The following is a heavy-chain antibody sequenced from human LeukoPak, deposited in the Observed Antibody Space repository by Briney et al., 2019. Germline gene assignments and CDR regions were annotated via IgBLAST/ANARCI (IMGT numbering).Heavy chain of an antibody. Sequence: GGSLRLSCAASGFTFSSYAMSWVRQAPGKGLEWVSGISGSGGSTYYADSVKGRFTIPRDNSKNTLYLQMNSLRAEDTAIYYCAKGFCRSSSCYTPFDYWGQGTLVTVSS. V-gene: IGHV3-23*01. CDR1: GFTFSSYA. J-gene: IGHJ4*02. D-gene: IGHD2-2*02. CDR3: AKGFCRSSSCYTPFDY. CDR2: ISGSGGST.